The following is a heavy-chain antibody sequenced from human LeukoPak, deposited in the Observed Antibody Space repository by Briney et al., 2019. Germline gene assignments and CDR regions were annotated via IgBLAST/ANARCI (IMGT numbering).Heavy chain of an antibody. CDR3: ARAGSGTDY. D-gene: IGHD1-26*01. CDR2: ISSSSSTR. J-gene: IGHJ4*02. Sequence: GGSLRLSCAASGFTFSSYSMNWVRQAPGKGLEWVSYISSSSSTRYYAGSVKGRFTISRDNAKNSLYMQMNSLRAEDTAVYYCARAGSGTDYWGQGTLVTVSS. CDR1: GFTFSSYS. V-gene: IGHV3-48*01.